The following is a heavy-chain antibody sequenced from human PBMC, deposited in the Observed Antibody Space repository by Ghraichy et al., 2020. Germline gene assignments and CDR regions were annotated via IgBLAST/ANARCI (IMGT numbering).Heavy chain of an antibody. V-gene: IGHV3-73*01. D-gene: IGHD1-1*01. CDR1: GFTFSGSA. J-gene: IGHJ3*02. CDR2: IRSKANSYAT. CDR3: TSTGDHAFDI. Sequence: GGSLRLSCAASGFTFSGSAMHWVRQASGKRLEWVGRIRSKANSYATAYAASVKGRFTISRDDSKNTAYLQMNSLKTEDTAVYYCTSTGDHAFDIWGQGTMVTVSS.